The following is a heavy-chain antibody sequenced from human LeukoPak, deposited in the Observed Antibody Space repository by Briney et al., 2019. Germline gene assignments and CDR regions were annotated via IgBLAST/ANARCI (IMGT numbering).Heavy chain of an antibody. D-gene: IGHD4-23*01. J-gene: IGHJ4*02. Sequence: SETLSLTCTVSGVSISSYYWSWIRQPPGKGLEWIGYIYYSGSTNYNPSLKSRVTISVDTSKNQFSLKLSSVTAADTAVYCCARHRRYGGNSFDYWGQGTLVTVSS. CDR1: GVSISSYY. CDR3: ARHRRYGGNSFDY. V-gene: IGHV4-59*08. CDR2: IYYSGST.